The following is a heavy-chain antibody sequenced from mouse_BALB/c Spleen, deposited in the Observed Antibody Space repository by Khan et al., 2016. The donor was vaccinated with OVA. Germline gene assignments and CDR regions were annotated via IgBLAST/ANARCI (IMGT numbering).Heavy chain of an antibody. D-gene: IGHD1-1*01. CDR3: ARIKKNVATYFDY. Sequence: QVQLKQSGAELVKAGASVKMSCKASGYTFTSYWMHWVKQRLGQGLEWFAETNPTNGRTYYNEKFKSKATLTVDKSSSTAYMLLSGPTFEDSAVYYCARIKKNVATYFDYWGQGTTLTVSS. V-gene: IGHV1S81*02. CDR2: TNPTNGRT. J-gene: IGHJ2*01. CDR1: GYTFTSYW.